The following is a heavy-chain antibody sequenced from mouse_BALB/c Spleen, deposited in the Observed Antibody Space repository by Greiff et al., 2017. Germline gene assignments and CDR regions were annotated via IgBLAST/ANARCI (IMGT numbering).Heavy chain of an antibody. D-gene: IGHD3-3*01. CDR2: IYPGSGNT. Sequence: VQLQQSGAELVRPGTSVKISCKASGYAFTNYWLGWVKQRPGHGLEWIGDIYPGSGNTYYNEKFKGKATLTADKSSSTAYMQLSSLTSEDSAVYYCARGGGTGRDYWGQGTTLTVSS. V-gene: IGHV1-63*01. CDR1: GYAFTNYW. J-gene: IGHJ2*01. CDR3: ARGGGTGRDY.